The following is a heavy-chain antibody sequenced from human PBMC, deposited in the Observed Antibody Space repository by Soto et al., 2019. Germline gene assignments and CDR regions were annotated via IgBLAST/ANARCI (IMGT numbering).Heavy chain of an antibody. CDR3: ARERLRKFDY. Sequence: ASVKVSCKASGYTFASYGSIWVRQAPGQGLEWMGWISAYNGNTNYAQKLQGRVTMTTDTSTSTAYMELRSLRSDDTAVYYCARERLRKFDYWGQGTLVTVSS. D-gene: IGHD4-17*01. V-gene: IGHV1-18*01. J-gene: IGHJ4*02. CDR2: ISAYNGNT. CDR1: GYTFASYG.